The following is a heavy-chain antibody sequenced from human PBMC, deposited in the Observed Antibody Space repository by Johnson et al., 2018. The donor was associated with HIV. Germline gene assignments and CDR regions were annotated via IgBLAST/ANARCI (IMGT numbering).Heavy chain of an antibody. V-gene: IGHV3-33*06. Sequence: QVQLVESGGAVVQPGGSLRLPCAAPGFTFSSYGMHWVRQAPGKGLEWVAVIWYDGSNKYYADSVKGRFTISRDNSKNTLYLQLNSLRAEHTALYYWAKSTQADIGREAGPYGAVDIWGLGTMVTVSS. D-gene: IGHD6-19*01. CDR2: IWYDGSNK. CDR1: GFTFSSYG. J-gene: IGHJ3*02. CDR3: AKSTQADIGREAGPYGAVDI.